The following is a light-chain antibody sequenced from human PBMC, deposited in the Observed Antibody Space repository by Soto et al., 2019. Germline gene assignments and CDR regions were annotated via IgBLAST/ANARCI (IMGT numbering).Light chain of an antibody. CDR1: QSVSSSY. J-gene: IGKJ1*01. CDR2: GAS. CDR3: QQYGSSPQT. Sequence: EIVLPQSPGTLSLSPGKRATLSCRASQSVSSSYLAWYRQKPGQAPRLLIYGASSRATGTPDRFSGSGSGTDFTLTISRLEPEDFAVYYCQQYGSSPQTFGQGTKVDIK. V-gene: IGKV3-20*01.